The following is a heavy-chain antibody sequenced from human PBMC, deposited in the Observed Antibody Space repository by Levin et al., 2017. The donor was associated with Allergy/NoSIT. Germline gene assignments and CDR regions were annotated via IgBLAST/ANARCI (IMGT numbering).Heavy chain of an antibody. Sequence: RGESLKISCAASGFSFSTYWMHWVRQAPGKGLVWVSRMSGDGNAISYADSVKGRFTISRDNAKNTVYLQMNSLRAEDTAVYYCASEREQVYWGQGTLVTVSS. D-gene: IGHD6-13*01. CDR1: GFSFSTYW. CDR2: MSGDGNAI. CDR3: ASEREQVY. V-gene: IGHV3-74*01. J-gene: IGHJ4*02.